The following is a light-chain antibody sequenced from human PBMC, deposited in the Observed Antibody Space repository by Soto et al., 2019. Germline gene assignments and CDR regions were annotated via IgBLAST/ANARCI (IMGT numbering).Light chain of an antibody. CDR1: QSVSSN. V-gene: IGKV3D-15*01. CDR3: QQYGSSPET. CDR2: DAS. J-gene: IGKJ1*01. Sequence: EIVMTQSPATLSVSPGERATLSCRASQSVSSNLAWYQQKPGQAPRLLIYDASTRATGIPARFSGSGSGTEFTLTISRLEPEDLAVYYCQQYGSSPETLGQGTKVDIK.